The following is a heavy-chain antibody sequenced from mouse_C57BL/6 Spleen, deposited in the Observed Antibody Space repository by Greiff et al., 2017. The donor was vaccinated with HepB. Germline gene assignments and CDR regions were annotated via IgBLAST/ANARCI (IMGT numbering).Heavy chain of an antibody. CDR1: GYTFTSYW. D-gene: IGHD1-1*01. Sequence: QVQLQQPGAELVKPGASVKVSCKASGYTFTSYWMHWVKQRPGQGLEWIGRIHPSDSDTNYNQKFKGKATLTVDKSSSTAYMQLSSLTSEDSAVYYCAIAPLHYYGSSYDWYFDVWGTGTTVTVSS. V-gene: IGHV1-74*01. J-gene: IGHJ1*03. CDR2: IHPSDSDT. CDR3: AIAPLHYYGSSYDWYFDV.